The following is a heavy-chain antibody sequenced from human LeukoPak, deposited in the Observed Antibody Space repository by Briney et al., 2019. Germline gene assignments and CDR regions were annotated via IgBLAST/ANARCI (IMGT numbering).Heavy chain of an antibody. CDR1: GYTFTSYY. D-gene: IGHD6-19*01. CDR3: ARGSLAVAGNGAEYFQH. Sequence: ASVKVSCKASGYTFTSYYMHWVRQAPGQGLEWMGRINPNSGGTNYAQKFQGRVTMTRDTSISTAYMELSRLRSDDTAVYYCARGSLAVAGNGAEYFQHWGQGTLVTVSS. CDR2: INPNSGGT. V-gene: IGHV1-2*06. J-gene: IGHJ1*01.